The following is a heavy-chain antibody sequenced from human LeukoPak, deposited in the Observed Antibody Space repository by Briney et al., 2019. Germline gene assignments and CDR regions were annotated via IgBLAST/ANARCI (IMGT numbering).Heavy chain of an antibody. D-gene: IGHD3-16*01. CDR1: GGSINNNW. V-gene: IGHV4-4*02. CDR3: AGVRLGNSGFSEYFEH. J-gene: IGHJ1*01. Sequence: SGTLSLTCAVTGGSINNNWRTWVRQPPGKGLEWIGEIFQSARTNYNPSLKSRVTMSIDKSRNQFSLTMSSVTAADTAVYYCAGVRLGNSGFSEYFEHWGQGTLVTVSS. CDR2: IFQSART.